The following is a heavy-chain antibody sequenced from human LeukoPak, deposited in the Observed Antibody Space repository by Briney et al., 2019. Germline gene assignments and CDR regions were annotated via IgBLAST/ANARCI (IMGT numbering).Heavy chain of an antibody. Sequence: SETLSLTCTVSGGSISSSSYYWGWIRQPPGKGLEWIGSIYYSGSTYYNPSLKSRVTMSVDTSKNQFSLKLSSVTAADTAVYYCARVRYYYDSSGYLRTYYYYMDVWGKGTTVTISS. J-gene: IGHJ6*03. CDR3: ARVRYYYDSSGYLRTYYYYMDV. V-gene: IGHV4-39*07. CDR2: IYYSGST. D-gene: IGHD3-22*01. CDR1: GGSISSSSYY.